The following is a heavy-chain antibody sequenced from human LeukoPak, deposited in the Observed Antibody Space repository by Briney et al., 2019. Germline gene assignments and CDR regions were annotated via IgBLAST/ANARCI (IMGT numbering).Heavy chain of an antibody. Sequence: GGSLRLSCAASGFTFSSYSMNWVRQAPGKGLEWVSYISSSSSTIYYADSVKGRFTISRDNAKISLYLQMNSLRAEDTAVYYCARGLVVVPAAIDYWGQGTLVTVSS. CDR2: ISSSSSTI. D-gene: IGHD2-2*01. CDR3: ARGLVVVPAAIDY. J-gene: IGHJ4*02. CDR1: GFTFSSYS. V-gene: IGHV3-48*01.